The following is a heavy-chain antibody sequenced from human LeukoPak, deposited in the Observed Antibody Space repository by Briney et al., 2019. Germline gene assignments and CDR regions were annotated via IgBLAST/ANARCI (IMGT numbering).Heavy chain of an antibody. CDR1: GYTFTGYY. CDR2: INPNSGGT. CDR3: ARDYYDILTGYYDY. Sequence: ASVKVSCKASGYTFTGYYMHWVRQAPGQGLEWMGWINPNSGGTNYAQKFQGRVTMTRDTSINTAYMELSRLRSDDTAVYYCARDYYDILTGYYDYWGQGTLVTVSS. D-gene: IGHD3-9*01. J-gene: IGHJ4*02. V-gene: IGHV1-2*02.